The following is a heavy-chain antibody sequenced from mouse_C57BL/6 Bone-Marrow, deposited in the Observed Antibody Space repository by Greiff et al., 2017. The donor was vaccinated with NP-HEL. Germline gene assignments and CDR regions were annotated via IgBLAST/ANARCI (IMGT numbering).Heavy chain of an antibody. Sequence: QVQLKQSGPELVKPGASVKISCKASGYAFSSSWMNWVKQRPGKGLEWIGRIYPGDGDTNYNGKFKGKATLTADKSSSTAYMQLSSLTSEDSAVYFCARKNNYYGSSFDYWGQGTTLTDSS. J-gene: IGHJ2*01. D-gene: IGHD1-1*01. V-gene: IGHV1-82*01. CDR2: IYPGDGDT. CDR3: ARKNNYYGSSFDY. CDR1: GYAFSSSW.